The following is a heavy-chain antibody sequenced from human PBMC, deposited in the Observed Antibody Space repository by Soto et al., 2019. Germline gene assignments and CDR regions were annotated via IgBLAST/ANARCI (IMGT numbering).Heavy chain of an antibody. CDR3: ARGFPAAPQLN. CDR2: INHSGST. CDR1: GGSFSGYY. Sequence: QVQLQQWGAGLLKPSETLSLTCAVYGGSFSGYYWSWIRQPPGKGLEWIGEINHSGSTNYNPSLKSRVTISVDTSKNQFSLKLSSVTAADTAVYYCARGFPAAPQLNWGQGTLVTVSS. V-gene: IGHV4-34*01. J-gene: IGHJ4*02. D-gene: IGHD6-13*01.